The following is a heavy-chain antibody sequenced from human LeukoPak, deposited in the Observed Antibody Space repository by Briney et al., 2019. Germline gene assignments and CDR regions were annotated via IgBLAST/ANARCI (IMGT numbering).Heavy chain of an antibody. D-gene: IGHD3-22*01. J-gene: IGHJ6*02. CDR1: GFTFHNYA. V-gene: IGHV4-34*01. CDR2: INHSGST. CDR3: ARLSGYYYLGPYYYYGMDV. Sequence: GSLRLSCEASGFTFHNYAMTWIRQPPGKGLEWIGEINHSGSTNYNPSLKSRVTISVDTSKNQFSLKLSSVTAADTAVYYCARLSGYYYLGPYYYYGMDVWGQGTTVTVSS.